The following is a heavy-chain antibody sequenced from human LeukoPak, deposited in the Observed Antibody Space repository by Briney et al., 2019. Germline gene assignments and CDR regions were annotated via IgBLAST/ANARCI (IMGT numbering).Heavy chain of an antibody. V-gene: IGHV4-34*01. CDR2: INHSGST. D-gene: IGHD3-16*02. J-gene: IGHJ6*03. Sequence: PSETLSPTCAVYGGSFSGYYWSWIRQPPGKGLEWIGEINHSGSTNYNPSLESRVTISVDTSKNQFSLKLSSVTAADTAVYYCARDIMITFGGVIGDYYYYYMDVWGKGTTVTVSS. CDR1: GGSFSGYY. CDR3: ARDIMITFGGVIGDYYYYYMDV.